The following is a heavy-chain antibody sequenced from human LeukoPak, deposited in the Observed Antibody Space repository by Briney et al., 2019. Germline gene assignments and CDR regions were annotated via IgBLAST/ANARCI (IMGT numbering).Heavy chain of an antibody. CDR2: ISSSSSYI. CDR1: GFTFSRHY. V-gene: IGHV3-21*01. CDR3: ARDPSTAMVFDP. Sequence: GGSLRLSCAASGFTFSRHYMHWVRQAPGKGLEWVSSISSSSSYIYYADSVKGRFTISRDNAKNSLYLQMNSLRAEDTAVYYCARDPSTAMVFDPWGQGTLVTVSS. J-gene: IGHJ5*02. D-gene: IGHD5-18*01.